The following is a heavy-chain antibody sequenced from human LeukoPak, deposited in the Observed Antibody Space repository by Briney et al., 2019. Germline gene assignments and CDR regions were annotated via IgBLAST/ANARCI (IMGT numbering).Heavy chain of an antibody. D-gene: IGHD6-13*01. Sequence: ASVKVSCKASGYTFTSYAMHWVRQAPGQRLEWMGWINAGNGNTKYSQKFQGRVTITRDTSASTAYMELSSLRSEDTAVYYCARGSSWQPARVNWFDPWGQGTLVTVSS. V-gene: IGHV1-3*01. CDR3: ARGSSWQPARVNWFDP. CDR2: INAGNGNT. J-gene: IGHJ5*02. CDR1: GYTFTSYA.